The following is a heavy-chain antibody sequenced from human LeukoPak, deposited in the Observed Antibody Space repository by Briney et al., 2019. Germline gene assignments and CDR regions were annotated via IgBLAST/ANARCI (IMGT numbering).Heavy chain of an antibody. CDR2: IYYSGST. CDR3: ARVATPVFDP. J-gene: IGHJ5*02. Sequence: SQTLSLTCTVSGGSISRGGSYGSWIRQPPGKGLEWIGYIYYSGSTYYNPSLKSRVTISVDTSKNQFSLKLSSVTAADTAVYYCARVATPVFDPWGQGTLVTVSS. V-gene: IGHV4-31*03. D-gene: IGHD2-15*01. CDR1: GGSISRGGSY.